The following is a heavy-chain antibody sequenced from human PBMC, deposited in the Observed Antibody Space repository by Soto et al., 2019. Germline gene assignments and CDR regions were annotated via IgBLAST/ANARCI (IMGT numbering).Heavy chain of an antibody. V-gene: IGHV3-7*03. CDR2: IKQGGNEK. CDR1: GFMFSTYL. D-gene: IGHD3-16*01. J-gene: IGHJ6*02. CDR3: VGALTYEVPYYYYGMDV. Sequence: EVQLVESGGGLVQPGGSLRLSCEASGFMFSTYLMSWVRQAPGKGLEWVANIKQGGNEKFYVDSVKGRFTISRDNAKKSLFRQMNSLRPEDTAVYYCVGALTYEVPYYYYGMDVCGQGTTVTVSS.